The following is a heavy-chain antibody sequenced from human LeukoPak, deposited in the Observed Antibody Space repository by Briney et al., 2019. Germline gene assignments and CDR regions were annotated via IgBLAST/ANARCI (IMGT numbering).Heavy chain of an antibody. V-gene: IGHV3-30*19. CDR1: GFIFRNKG. CDR3: ARGPGHSSGWYVLSVDY. Sequence: GGSLRLSCETSGFIFRNKGMDWVRQAPGKGLEWVAVISYDGSIKYYADSVKGRFTTSRDNSKNMLYLQMNSLSAEDTAVYYCARGPGHSSGWYVLSVDYWGQGTLVTVSS. J-gene: IGHJ4*02. D-gene: IGHD6-19*01. CDR2: ISYDGSIK.